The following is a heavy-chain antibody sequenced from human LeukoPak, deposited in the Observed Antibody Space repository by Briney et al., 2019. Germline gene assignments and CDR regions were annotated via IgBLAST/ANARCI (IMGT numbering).Heavy chain of an antibody. V-gene: IGHV4-4*07. CDR1: GGSISGYY. CDR3: ARDLGVMVRAFDI. CDR2: IHTSGTT. J-gene: IGHJ3*02. D-gene: IGHD5-18*01. Sequence: PSETLSLTCTVSGGSISGYYWSWIRQPAGKALEWIGRIHTSGTTSYNPSLKSRVTISVDTSKNQISLKLGSVTAADTAAYYCARDLGVMVRAFDIWGQGTMVTVSS.